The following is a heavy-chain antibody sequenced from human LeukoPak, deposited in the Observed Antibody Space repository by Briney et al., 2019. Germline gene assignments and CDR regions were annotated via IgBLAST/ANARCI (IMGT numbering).Heavy chain of an antibody. Sequence: PGGSLRLSCAASGFTFSSYGIHWVRQAPGKGLEWVAFIRYDGGNKYYADSVRGRFIMSRDNSKNTLYLQMNGLRAEDTAVYYCAKEDDHFGSGFDYWGQGTLVTVSS. CDR2: IRYDGGNK. V-gene: IGHV3-30*02. J-gene: IGHJ4*02. CDR3: AKEDDHFGSGFDY. D-gene: IGHD3-10*01. CDR1: GFTFSSYG.